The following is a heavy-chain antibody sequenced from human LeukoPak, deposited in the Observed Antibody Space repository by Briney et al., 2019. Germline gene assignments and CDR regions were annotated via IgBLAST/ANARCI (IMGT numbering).Heavy chain of an antibody. CDR3: ARDGGGRYGTTLLDY. CDR1: GYTFTSYA. J-gene: IGHJ4*02. Sequence: GASVKVSCKASGYTFTSYAMRWVRQAPGQRLECMGWINAANGNIKYSPSFQGRVTFTGDISASTVYMEMSSLRSEDTALYYCARDGGGRYGTTLLDYWGQGTLVTVSS. CDR2: INAANGNI. D-gene: IGHD1/OR15-1a*01. V-gene: IGHV1-3*01.